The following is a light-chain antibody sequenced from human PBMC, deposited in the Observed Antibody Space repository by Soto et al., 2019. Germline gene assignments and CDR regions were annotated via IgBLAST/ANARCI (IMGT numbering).Light chain of an antibody. J-gene: IGKJ1*01. CDR1: QSITGW. CDR3: QQYNPYSPWT. Sequence: DIQITQSPSTLSASVGDRVTMTCRASQSITGWLAWFQQKPGKAPKLLISKASRLESGVPSRFSGSGSGTEFTLSISGLQPDDFATYYCQQYNPYSPWTFGQGTKVDIK. V-gene: IGKV1-5*03. CDR2: KAS.